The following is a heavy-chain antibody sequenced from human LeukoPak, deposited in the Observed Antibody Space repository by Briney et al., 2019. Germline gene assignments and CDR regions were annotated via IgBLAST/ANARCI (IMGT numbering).Heavy chain of an antibody. D-gene: IGHD4-17*01. CDR2: IYYSGST. V-gene: IGHV4-59*01. Sequence: SETLSLTCTVSGGSISSYYWSWIRQPPGKGLEWIGYIYYSGSTNYNPSLKSRVTISVDTSKNQFSLKLSSVTAADTAVYYCAKDYGDYWSAFNIWGQGTMVTVSS. CDR3: AKDYGDYWSAFNI. CDR1: GGSISSYY. J-gene: IGHJ3*02.